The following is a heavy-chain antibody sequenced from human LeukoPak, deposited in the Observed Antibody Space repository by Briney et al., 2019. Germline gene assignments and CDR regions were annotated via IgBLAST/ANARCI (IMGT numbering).Heavy chain of an antibody. D-gene: IGHD3-16*02. CDR2: ISGSDDST. J-gene: IGHJ4*02. CDR3: ARDAGKYYDYVWGSYRYTGLTYFDY. Sequence: GGSLRLSCAASGFTFTSYAMSWVRQAPGKGLEWVSSISGSDDSTYYADSVKGRFTISRDNSKNTLYLQMNSLRAEDTAVYYCARDAGKYYDYVWGSYRYTGLTYFDYWGQGTLVTVSS. V-gene: IGHV3-23*01. CDR1: GFTFTSYA.